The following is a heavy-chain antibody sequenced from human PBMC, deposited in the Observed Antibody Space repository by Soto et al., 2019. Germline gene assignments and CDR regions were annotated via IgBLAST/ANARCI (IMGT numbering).Heavy chain of an antibody. CDR3: ARGRALDNIADLGYYDSSGYPNWFDP. D-gene: IGHD3-22*01. V-gene: IGHV1-46*01. J-gene: IGHJ5*02. Sequence: ASVKVSCKASGYTFTSYYMHWVRQAPGQGLEWMRIINPSGGSTSYAQKFQGRVTMTRDTSTSTVYMELSSLRSEDTAVYYCARGRALDNIADLGYYDSSGYPNWFDPWGQGTLVTVSS. CDR1: GYTFTSYY. CDR2: INPSGGST.